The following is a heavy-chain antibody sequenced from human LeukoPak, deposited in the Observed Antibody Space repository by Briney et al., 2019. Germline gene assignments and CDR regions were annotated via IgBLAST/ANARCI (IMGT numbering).Heavy chain of an antibody. CDR1: GFTFSSFW. D-gene: IGHD5-12*01. CDR2: IKQDGSEK. Sequence: GGFLRLSCAASGFTFSSFWMNWLRQAPGKGLEWVANIKQDGSEKYYADSVKGRFTISRDNAKNSLFLQMNSLRAEDTAVYYCAREGDISVITYAYWGQGTLVTVSS. V-gene: IGHV3-7*01. CDR3: AREGDISVITYAY. J-gene: IGHJ4*02.